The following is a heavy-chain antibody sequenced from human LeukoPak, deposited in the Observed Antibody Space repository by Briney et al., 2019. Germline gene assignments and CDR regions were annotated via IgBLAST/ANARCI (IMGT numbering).Heavy chain of an antibody. CDR1: GGTFSSYA. CDR3: ARGNCSSTSCYRDSVGDYYYYMDV. D-gene: IGHD2-2*02. J-gene: IGHJ6*03. CDR2: IIPIFGTA. V-gene: IGHV1-69*13. Sequence: SVKVSCKASGGTFSSYAISWVRQAPGQGLEWMGGIIPIFGTANYAQKFQGRVTITADESTSTAYMELSSLRSEDTAVYYCARGNCSSTSCYRDSVGDYYYYMDVWGKGTTVTVSS.